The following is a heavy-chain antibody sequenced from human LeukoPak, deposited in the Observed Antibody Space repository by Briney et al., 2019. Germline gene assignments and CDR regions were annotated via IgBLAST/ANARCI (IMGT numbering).Heavy chain of an antibody. D-gene: IGHD3-10*01. CDR3: GRRYYYGSGGYSDY. CDR1: GYAFTSYG. V-gene: IGHV1-18*01. J-gene: IGHJ4*02. CDR2: ISAYNGNT. Sequence: GASVKVSCKASGYAFTSYGISWVRQAPGQGLEWMGWISAYNGNTQYAQKLQGRVTMTTDTSTSTVYMELRSLRSDDTAVYYCGRRYYYGSGGYSDYWGQGTLVTVSS.